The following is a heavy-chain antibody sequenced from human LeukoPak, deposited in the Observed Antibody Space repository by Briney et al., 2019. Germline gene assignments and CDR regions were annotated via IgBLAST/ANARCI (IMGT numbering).Heavy chain of an antibody. CDR1: GFTFSSYW. D-gene: IGHD6-13*01. Sequence: PGGSLRLSCAASGFTFSSYWMSWVRQAPGKGLEWVAHIKQDGSEKYYVDSVKGRFTISRDNAKNSLYLQMNSLRAEDTAVYYCARGSSSWYNFRDGDAFDIWGQGTMVTVSS. CDR3: ARGSSSWYNFRDGDAFDI. J-gene: IGHJ3*02. V-gene: IGHV3-7*01. CDR2: IKQDGSEK.